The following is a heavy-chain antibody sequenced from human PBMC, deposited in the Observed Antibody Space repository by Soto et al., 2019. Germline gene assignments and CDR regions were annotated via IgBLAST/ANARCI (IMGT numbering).Heavy chain of an antibody. CDR2: INPSGGST. V-gene: IGHV1-46*01. Sequence: ASVKASCKASGGSFSSYAISWVRHAPGQGLEWMGIINPSGGSTSYAQKFQGRVTMTRDTSTSTVYMELSSLRSEDTAVYYCARDIVLVPAAMGHYYYGMDVWGQGTTVTVSS. D-gene: IGHD2-2*01. CDR1: GGSFSSYA. J-gene: IGHJ6*02. CDR3: ARDIVLVPAAMGHYYYGMDV.